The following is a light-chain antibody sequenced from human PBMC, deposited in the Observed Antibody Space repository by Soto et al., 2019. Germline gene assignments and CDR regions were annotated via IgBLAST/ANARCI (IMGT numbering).Light chain of an antibody. Sequence: QSALTQPPSASGSPGQTVTISCTGTSSDVGDYNYVSWYQQHPGKAPKLMIYEVSKRPSGVPDRFSGSKSGNTSSLTVSGLHAEDEADYYCCSYEGINSNWVFGGGTKLTVL. V-gene: IGLV2-8*01. J-gene: IGLJ3*02. CDR1: SSDVGDYNY. CDR2: EVS. CDR3: CSYEGINSNWV.